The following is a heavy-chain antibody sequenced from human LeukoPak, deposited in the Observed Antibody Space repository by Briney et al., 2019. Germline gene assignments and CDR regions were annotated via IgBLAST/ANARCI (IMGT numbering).Heavy chain of an antibody. CDR2: IYTSGST. D-gene: IGHD5-24*01. Sequence: LSLPSTAPVASISIGSTYGSWIRQPPGKGLEWLGRIYTSGSTNYNPSLKSRVAISVDTSKNQFSLKLSSVTAADTAVYYCAREAPPAGAGATPPFDYWGQGTLVPVSS. J-gene: IGHJ4*02. CDR1: VASISIGSTY. V-gene: IGHV4-61*02. CDR3: AREAPPAGAGATPPFDY.